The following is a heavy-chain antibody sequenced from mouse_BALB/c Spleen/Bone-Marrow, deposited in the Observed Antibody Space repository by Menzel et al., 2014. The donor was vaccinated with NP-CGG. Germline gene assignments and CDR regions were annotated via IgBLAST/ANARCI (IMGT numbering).Heavy chain of an antibody. D-gene: IGHD1-1*01. Sequence: EVQLQQSGAELVKPGASVKLSCTASGFNIKDTYMHWVKQRPEQGLEWIGRIDPANGNTKYDPKFQGKATITADTSSNTAYLQISSLTSEDTAVYYCASYYYGNYFDYWGQGTTLTVSS. CDR1: GFNIKDTY. CDR3: ASYYYGNYFDY. CDR2: IDPANGNT. J-gene: IGHJ2*01. V-gene: IGHV14-3*02.